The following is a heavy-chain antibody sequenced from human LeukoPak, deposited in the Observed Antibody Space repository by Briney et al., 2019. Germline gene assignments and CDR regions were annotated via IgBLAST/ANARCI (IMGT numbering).Heavy chain of an antibody. J-gene: IGHJ3*02. D-gene: IGHD3-22*01. CDR1: GGSISSSTYF. CDR3: ARGPYSYDSSGAFDI. V-gene: IGHV4-39*07. Sequence: SETLSLTCTVSGGSISSSTYFWGWIRQPPGKGLEWIGTIYYSGSTYYNPSLKSRVTISVDSSKNQFSLRLSSVTAADTAVYFCARGPYSYDSSGAFDIWGQGTMVTVSS. CDR2: IYYSGST.